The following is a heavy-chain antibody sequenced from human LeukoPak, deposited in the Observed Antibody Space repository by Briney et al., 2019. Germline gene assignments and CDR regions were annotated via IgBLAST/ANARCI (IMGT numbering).Heavy chain of an antibody. CDR3: ARRTLTHGSGSYYFDY. Sequence: SETLSLTCTVSGGSISTYYWSWIRQPPGKGLEWIGYIYYTGSTNYNPSLKSRVTISVDSSNNLFSLRLSSVTAADTAVYYCARRTLTHGSGSYYFDYWGQGTLVTVSS. V-gene: IGHV4-59*08. CDR1: GGSISTYY. CDR2: IYYTGST. D-gene: IGHD3-10*01. J-gene: IGHJ4*02.